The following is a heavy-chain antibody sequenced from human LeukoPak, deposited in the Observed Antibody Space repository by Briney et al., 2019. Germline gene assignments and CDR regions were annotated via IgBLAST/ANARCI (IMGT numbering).Heavy chain of an antibody. J-gene: IGHJ6*02. Sequence: ASVKVSCKASGYTFTSYDINWVRQATGQGLEWMGWMNPNSGNTGYAQKFQGRVTMTRNTSISTAYMELSSLRSEDTAVYYCARGPWGQLLYFLEVYSSSWYGSYGMDVWGQGTTVTVSS. D-gene: IGHD6-13*01. CDR3: ARGPWGQLLYFLEVYSSSWYGSYGMDV. CDR2: MNPNSGNT. V-gene: IGHV1-8*01. CDR1: GYTFTSYD.